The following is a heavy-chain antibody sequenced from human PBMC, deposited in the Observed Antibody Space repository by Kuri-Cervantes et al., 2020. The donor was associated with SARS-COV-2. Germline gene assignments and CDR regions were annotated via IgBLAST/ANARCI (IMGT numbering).Heavy chain of an antibody. CDR1: GFTFSSYA. Sequence: GESLKISCAASGFTFSSYAMHWVRQAPGKGLEWVSVIYSGGSTYYADSVKGRFTISRDNSKNTLYLQMNSLRAEDTAVYYCARQVFDAFDIWGQGTMVTVSS. V-gene: IGHV3-66*02. J-gene: IGHJ3*02. CDR2: IYSGGST. CDR3: ARQVFDAFDI.